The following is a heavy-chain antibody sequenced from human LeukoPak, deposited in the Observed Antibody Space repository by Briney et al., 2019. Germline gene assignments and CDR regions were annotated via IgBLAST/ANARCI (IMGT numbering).Heavy chain of an antibody. CDR1: GGSFSGYY. CDR2: TNHSGST. V-gene: IGHV4-34*01. D-gene: IGHD3-22*01. J-gene: IGHJ5*02. Sequence: KPSETLSLTCAVYGGSFSGYYWSWIRQPPGKGLEWIGETNHSGSTNYNPSLKSRVTISVDTSKNQFSLKLSSVTAADTAVYYCARVNVKSYDSSGYYDDNWFDPWGQGTLVTVSS. CDR3: ARVNVKSYDSSGYYDDNWFDP.